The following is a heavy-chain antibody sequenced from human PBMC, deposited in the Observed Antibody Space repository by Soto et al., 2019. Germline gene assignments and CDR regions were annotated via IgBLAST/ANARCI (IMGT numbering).Heavy chain of an antibody. J-gene: IGHJ5*02. V-gene: IGHV1-2*02. CDR3: ARDGEDSSGYYYAS. CDR1: GYTFTGYY. Sequence: ASVKVSCKASGYTFTGYYMHWVRQAPGQGLEWMGWINPNSGGTNYAQKFQGRVTMTRDTSISTAYMELSRLRSDDTAVYYCARDGEDSSGYYYASWGQGTMGTVSS. D-gene: IGHD3-22*01. CDR2: INPNSGGT.